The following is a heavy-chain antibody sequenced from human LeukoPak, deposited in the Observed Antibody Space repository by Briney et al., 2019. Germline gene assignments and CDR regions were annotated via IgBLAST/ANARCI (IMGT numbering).Heavy chain of an antibody. CDR3: ARHPGYSSGWYWNYFDY. D-gene: IGHD6-19*01. CDR2: IYYSGST. Sequence: SETLSLTCTVSGGSISSGDYYWSWIRQPPGKGLEWIGYIYYSGSTYYNPSLKSRVTISVDTSKNQFSLKLSSVTAADTAVYYCARHPGYSSGWYWNYFDYWGQGTLVTVSS. CDR1: GGSISSGDYY. V-gene: IGHV4-30-4*01. J-gene: IGHJ4*02.